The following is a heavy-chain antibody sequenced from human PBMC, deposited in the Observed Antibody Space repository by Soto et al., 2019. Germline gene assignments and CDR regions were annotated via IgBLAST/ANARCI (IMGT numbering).Heavy chain of an antibody. CDR2: IVVGSGNT. J-gene: IGHJ4*02. Sequence: GASVKVSCKASGFTFTSSAVQWVRQARGQRLEWIGWIVVGSGNTNYAQKSQERVTITRDMSTSTAYMELSSLRSEDTAVYYCAATPASTVTTRYLQFDYWGQGTLVTVSS. D-gene: IGHD4-4*01. CDR1: GFTFTSSA. CDR3: AATPASTVTTRYLQFDY. V-gene: IGHV1-58*01.